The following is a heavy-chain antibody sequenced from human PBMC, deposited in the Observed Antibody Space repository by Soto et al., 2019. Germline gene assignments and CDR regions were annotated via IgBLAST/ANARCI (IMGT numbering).Heavy chain of an antibody. CDR1: GYTFTSYD. D-gene: IGHD3-10*01. V-gene: IGHV1-8*01. J-gene: IGHJ6*03. Sequence: ASVKVSCKASGYTFTSYDINWVRQATGQGLEWMGWMNPNSGNTGYAQKFQGRVTMTRNTSISTAYMELSSLRSEDTAVYYCGRARPMVRGISYYYYYYMDVWGKGTTVTVSS. CDR2: MNPNSGNT. CDR3: GRARPMVRGISYYYYYYMDV.